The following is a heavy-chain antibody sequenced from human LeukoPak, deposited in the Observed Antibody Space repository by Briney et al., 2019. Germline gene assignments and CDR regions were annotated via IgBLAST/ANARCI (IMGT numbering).Heavy chain of an antibody. Sequence: SQTLSLTCTVSGVSVSSGDYYWSWIRQPPGKGLEWIGYIYYSGSTYYNPSLKSRVTISVDTSKNQFSLKLSSVTAADTAVYYCARDNGDYFDYWGQGTLVTVSS. CDR1: GVSVSSGDYY. J-gene: IGHJ4*02. CDR3: ARDNGDYFDY. V-gene: IGHV4-30-4*01. CDR2: IYYSGST. D-gene: IGHD4-17*01.